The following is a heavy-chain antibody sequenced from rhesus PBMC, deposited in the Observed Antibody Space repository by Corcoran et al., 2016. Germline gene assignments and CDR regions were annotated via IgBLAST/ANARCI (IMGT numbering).Heavy chain of an antibody. CDR1: GFTFSDYY. CDR3: ARRIAAASFDY. Sequence: EVQLVESGGGLVQPGGSLRLSCAASGFTFSDYYMTWVRQAPGKGPEWVGFSINKANGGTAEYAASVKGRFTISRDDSKSSASLQMNSLKTEDTAVYYCARRIAAASFDYWGQGVLVTVSS. V-gene: IGHV3S22*01. J-gene: IGHJ4*01. CDR2: SINKANGGTA. D-gene: IGHD6-25*01.